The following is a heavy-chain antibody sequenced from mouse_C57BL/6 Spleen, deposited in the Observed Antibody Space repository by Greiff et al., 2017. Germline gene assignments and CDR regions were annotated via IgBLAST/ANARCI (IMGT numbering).Heavy chain of an antibody. CDR2: INPNNGGT. V-gene: IGHV1-18*01. D-gene: IGHD1-1*01. Sequence: VQLQQSGPELVKPGASVKIPCKASGYTFTDYNMDWVKQSPGKSLEWIGDINPNNGGTIYNQKFKGKATLTVDKSSSTAYMELRSLTSEDTAVYYCARRRAITTVVDNWYFDVWGTGTTVTVSS. CDR1: GYTFTDYN. CDR3: ARRRAITTVVDNWYFDV. J-gene: IGHJ1*03.